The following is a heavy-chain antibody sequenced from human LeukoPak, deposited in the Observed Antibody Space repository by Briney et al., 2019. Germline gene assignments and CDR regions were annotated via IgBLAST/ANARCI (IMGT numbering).Heavy chain of an antibody. J-gene: IGHJ4*02. Sequence: PSETLSLTCAVYGGSFSGYYWSWIRQPPGKGLEWIGEINHSGSTNYDPSLKSRVTISVDTSKNQFSLKLRSVTAADTAVYYCARVGDHLSFDYWSQGTLVTVSS. D-gene: IGHD2-21*02. CDR2: INHSGST. CDR1: GGSFSGYY. CDR3: ARVGDHLSFDY. V-gene: IGHV4-34*01.